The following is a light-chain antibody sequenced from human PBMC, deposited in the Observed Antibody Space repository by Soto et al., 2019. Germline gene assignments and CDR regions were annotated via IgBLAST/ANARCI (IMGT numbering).Light chain of an antibody. CDR1: QSVNSNY. Sequence: EIVLTQSPGTLSLSPGERATLSCRASQSVNSNYLAWYQQKPGQAPRLLIYGASSRATGIPDRFSGSGSGTACTLTISRLEPEDFAVYYCQQYGSSPLFTFGPVTKVDIK. CDR3: QQYGSSPLFT. V-gene: IGKV3-20*01. CDR2: GAS. J-gene: IGKJ3*01.